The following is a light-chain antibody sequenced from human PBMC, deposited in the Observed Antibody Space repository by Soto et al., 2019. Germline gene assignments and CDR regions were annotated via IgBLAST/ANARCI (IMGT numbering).Light chain of an antibody. J-gene: IGKJ1*01. CDR3: LQYHTYRT. CDR1: QSISSW. Sequence: DIQMTQSPSTLSASVGDRVTITCRASQSISSWLAWYQQKPGKAPKLLIFDASNLESGVPSRFSGSGSGTEFTLTISSLQPDDFATYYCLQYHTYRTFGQGTKVDIK. V-gene: IGKV1-5*01. CDR2: DAS.